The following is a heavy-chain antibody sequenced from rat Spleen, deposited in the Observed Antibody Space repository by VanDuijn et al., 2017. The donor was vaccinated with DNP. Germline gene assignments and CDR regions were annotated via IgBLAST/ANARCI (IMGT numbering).Heavy chain of an antibody. CDR2: ISTGGST. J-gene: IGHJ4*01. D-gene: IGHD1-1*01. V-gene: IGHV2S12*01. CDR3: VRHIRYTGDVGAMDD. CDR1: GFSLTSYG. Sequence: QVQLKESGPGLVQPSQTLSLTCTVSGFSLTSYGVSWVRQSPGKGLEWIAAISTGGSTYYNSALKSRLSISRDTSKSQVFLKMNSLQPEDTGTYYCVRHIRYTGDVGAMDDWGKGTSVTVSS.